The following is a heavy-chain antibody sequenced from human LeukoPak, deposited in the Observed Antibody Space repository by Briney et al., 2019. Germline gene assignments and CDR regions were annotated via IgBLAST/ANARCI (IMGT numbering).Heavy chain of an antibody. V-gene: IGHV3-21*01. CDR3: AGSYSTGLYYFDY. CDR2: ISSISTYI. J-gene: IGHJ4*02. CDR1: GFTFSTYS. D-gene: IGHD6-19*01. Sequence: GGSLRLSCAASGFTFSTYSMNWVRQAPGKGLGWVSSISSISTYIYYADSVKGRFTISRDNAKNSLYLQMNSLRAGDTAVYYCAGSYSTGLYYFDYWGQGTLVTVSS.